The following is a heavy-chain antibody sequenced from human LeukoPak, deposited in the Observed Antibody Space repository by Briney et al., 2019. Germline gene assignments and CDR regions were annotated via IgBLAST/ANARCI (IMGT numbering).Heavy chain of an antibody. Sequence: GGSLRLSCAASGLIFSDHFMAWVRQAPGKGLEWVALIKIDGRTYYPDSVKGRFTVSRDISRSMVYLQMNNLRVDDTAVYYCARHDYLGDWGQGTLVTVSS. V-gene: IGHV3-53*01. CDR3: ARHDYLGD. CDR2: IKIDGRT. J-gene: IGHJ4*02. CDR1: GLIFSDHF.